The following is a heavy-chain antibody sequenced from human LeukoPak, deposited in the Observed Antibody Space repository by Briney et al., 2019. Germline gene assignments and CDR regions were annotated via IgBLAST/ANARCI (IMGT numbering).Heavy chain of an antibody. V-gene: IGHV3-21*01. CDR1: GFTFSSYS. Sequence: GGSLRLSCAASGFTFSSYSMNWVRQAPGKGLEWVSSISSSSSYMYYADSVKGRFTISRDNAKNSLYLQMNSLRAEDTAVYYCARDRGAVDFWSGYYTLDYFDYWGQGTLVTVSS. D-gene: IGHD3-3*01. CDR3: ARDRGAVDFWSGYYTLDYFDY. CDR2: ISSSSSYM. J-gene: IGHJ4*02.